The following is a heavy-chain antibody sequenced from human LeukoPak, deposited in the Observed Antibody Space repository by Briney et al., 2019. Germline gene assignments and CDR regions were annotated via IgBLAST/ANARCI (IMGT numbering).Heavy chain of an antibody. D-gene: IGHD3-10*01. Sequence: ASVKVSFKASGYTFTGDYMHWVPQAPGQGLEWVGWINPNTGGANYAQKFQGRVTMTRDTSINTAYMELSSLTSDDTAMYYCARGEELQPWGQGTLVTVSS. CDR2: INPNTGGA. CDR3: ARGEELQP. CDR1: GYTFTGDY. J-gene: IGHJ4*02. V-gene: IGHV1-2*02.